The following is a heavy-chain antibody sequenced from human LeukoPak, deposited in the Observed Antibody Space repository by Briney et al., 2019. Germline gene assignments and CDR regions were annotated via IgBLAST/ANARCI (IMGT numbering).Heavy chain of an antibody. CDR1: GYTVTGYY. CDR3: ARASSSWYDAFDI. V-gene: IGHV1-2*04. Sequence: ASVKVSCKPSGYTVTGYYMHWVRQSPGQGLEWMGWINPNSGGTNYAQKFQGWVTMTRDTSISTAYMELSRLRSDDTAVYYCARASSSWYDAFDIWGQGTMVTVSS. J-gene: IGHJ3*02. D-gene: IGHD6-13*01. CDR2: INPNSGGT.